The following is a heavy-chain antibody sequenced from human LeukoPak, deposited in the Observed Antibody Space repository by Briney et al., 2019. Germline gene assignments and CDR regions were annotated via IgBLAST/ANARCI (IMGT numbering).Heavy chain of an antibody. CDR2: INPNSGGT. V-gene: IGHV1-2*02. J-gene: IGHJ5*02. D-gene: IGHD5-18*01. Sequence: ASVKVSCKASGYTFTVYYMHWVRQAPGQGLEWMGWINPNSGGTNYAQKFQGRVTMTRDTSISTAYMELSRLRSDDTAVYYCARDPADTAMSKASYNWFDPWGQGTLVTVSS. CDR3: ARDPADTAMSKASYNWFDP. CDR1: GYTFTVYY.